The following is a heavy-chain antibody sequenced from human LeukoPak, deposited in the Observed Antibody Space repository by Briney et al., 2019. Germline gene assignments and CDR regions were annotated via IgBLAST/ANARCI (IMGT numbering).Heavy chain of an antibody. CDR1: GFTFSSYG. CDR2: ISYDGSNK. Sequence: GGSLRLSCAASGFTFSSYGMHWVRQAPGKGLEWVVVISYDGSNKYYADSVKGRFTISRDNSKNTLYLQMNSLRAEDTAVYYCASGSAFDYWGQGTLVTVSS. V-gene: IGHV3-30*03. D-gene: IGHD1-26*01. J-gene: IGHJ4*02. CDR3: ASGSAFDY.